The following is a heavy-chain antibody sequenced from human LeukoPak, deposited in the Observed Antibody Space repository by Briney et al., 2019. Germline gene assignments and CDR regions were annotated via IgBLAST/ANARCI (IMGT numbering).Heavy chain of an antibody. J-gene: IGHJ3*01. CDR3: ARIGFGEATFAFDL. CDR1: GASITSGGYY. D-gene: IGHD3-10*01. Sequence: SQTLSFTCTVSGASITSGGYYWSWIRQYPGKGLEWLVHIYHSGSTHYNPSLKSQFTISVDTSKNQFSLKLSSVTAADTAVYYCARIGFGEATFAFDLWGQGTVVTVSS. CDR2: IYHSGST. V-gene: IGHV4-31*01.